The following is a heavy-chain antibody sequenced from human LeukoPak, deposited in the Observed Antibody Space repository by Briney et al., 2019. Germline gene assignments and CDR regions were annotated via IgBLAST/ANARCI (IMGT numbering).Heavy chain of an antibody. CDR3: ARDRGMVYANEEFYYYYGMDV. D-gene: IGHD2-8*01. CDR2: IYYSGST. CDR1: GGSISSYY. Sequence: PSETLSLTCTVSGGSISSYYWSWIRQPPGKGLEWIGYIYYSGSTNYNPSLKSRVTISVDTSKNQFSLKLSSVTAADTAVYYCARDRGMVYANEEFYYYYGMDVWGQGTTVTVSS. J-gene: IGHJ6*02. V-gene: IGHV4-59*01.